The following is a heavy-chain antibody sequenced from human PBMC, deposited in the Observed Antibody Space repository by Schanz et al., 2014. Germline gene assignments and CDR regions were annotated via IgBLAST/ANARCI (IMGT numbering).Heavy chain of an antibody. J-gene: IGHJ4*02. Sequence: QVQVVQSGAEVKKPGASVKVSCKASGYTFTDYGVIWVRQAPGQGLECMGWIGGSDGNTNFAQKFQGRVTMTTDTSTSTVYMELRSLTSDDSAVYYCARDRDQWDGNYLDYWGQGTLXTVSS. D-gene: IGHD1-26*01. CDR1: GYTFTDYG. CDR3: ARDRDQWDGNYLDY. CDR2: IGGSDGNT. V-gene: IGHV1-18*01.